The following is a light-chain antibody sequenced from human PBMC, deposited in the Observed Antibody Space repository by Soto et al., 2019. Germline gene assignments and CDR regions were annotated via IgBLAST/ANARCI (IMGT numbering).Light chain of an antibody. CDR3: QQYNSFPIT. CDR1: QSVSSSY. J-gene: IGKJ4*01. V-gene: IGKV3-20*01. CDR2: GAS. Sequence: EIVLTQSPGTLSLSPGERATLSCRASQSVSSSYLAWYQQKPGQAPRLLIYGASSRATGIPDRFSGSGSGTDFTLTISSLQPDDVATYYCQQYNSFPITFGGGTKVEIK.